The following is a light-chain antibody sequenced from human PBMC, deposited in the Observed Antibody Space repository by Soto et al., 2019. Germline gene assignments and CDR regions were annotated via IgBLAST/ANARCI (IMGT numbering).Light chain of an antibody. CDR1: QSVSSN. V-gene: IGKV3-11*01. Sequence: EIVMTQSPATLSVSPGERATLSCRASQSVSSNLAWYQQKPGQAPRLLIYDASNRATDIPAGFSGSGSGTDFTLTISSLEPEDFAVYYCQQRSNWPPFTFGQGTRLEIK. J-gene: IGKJ5*01. CDR3: QQRSNWPPFT. CDR2: DAS.